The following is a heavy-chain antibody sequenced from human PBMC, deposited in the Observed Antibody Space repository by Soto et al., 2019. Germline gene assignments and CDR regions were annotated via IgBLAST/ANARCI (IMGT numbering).Heavy chain of an antibody. D-gene: IGHD2-15*01. CDR1: GFTFSTYV. V-gene: IGHV3-30*18. CDR3: AKRRGAGGHFDY. CDR2: ISEDGGKK. Sequence: GGSLRLSCAASGFTFSTYVMHWVRQAPGKGLEWVALISEDGGKKYYADSVKGRFTISRDNSKDLLYLQMNSLRADDTAVYYCAKRRGAGGHFDYWGQGALVTVSS. J-gene: IGHJ4*02.